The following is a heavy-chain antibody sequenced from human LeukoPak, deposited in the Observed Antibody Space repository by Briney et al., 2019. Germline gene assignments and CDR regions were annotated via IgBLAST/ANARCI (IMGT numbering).Heavy chain of an antibody. CDR3: AKDSSYYYDSTWFDP. CDR1: GFTVSSNS. J-gene: IGHJ5*02. Sequence: GGSLRLSCTVSGFTVSSNSMSWVRQAPGKGLEWVSFIYSDNTHYSDSVKGRFTISRDNSRNTLYLQMNSLRAEDTAVYYCAKDSSYYYDSTWFDPWGQRTLVTVSS. D-gene: IGHD3-22*01. V-gene: IGHV3-66*03. CDR2: IYSDNT.